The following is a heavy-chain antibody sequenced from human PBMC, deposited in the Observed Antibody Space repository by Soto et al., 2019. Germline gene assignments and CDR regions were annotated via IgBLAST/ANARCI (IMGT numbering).Heavy chain of an antibody. CDR2: ISAYNGNT. Sequence: ASVKVSCKASGYTFTSYGISWVRQAPGQGLEWMGWISAYNGNTNYAQKLQGRVTMTTDTSTSTAYMELRSLRSDDTAVYYCARDRGDYYYYYYMDVWGKGTTVTVSS. CDR3: ARDRGDYYYYYYMDV. D-gene: IGHD5-12*01. J-gene: IGHJ6*03. V-gene: IGHV1-18*01. CDR1: GYTFTSYG.